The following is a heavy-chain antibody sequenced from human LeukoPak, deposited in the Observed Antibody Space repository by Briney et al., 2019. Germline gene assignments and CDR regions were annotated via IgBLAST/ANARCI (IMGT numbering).Heavy chain of an antibody. Sequence: GGSLRLSCAASGFTFSSYGMHWVRQAPGKGLEWVAVISYDGSNKYYADSVKGRFTISRDNSKNTLYLQMNSLRAEDTAVYYCAKDPGDFWSGYYSGDYYYGMDVWGQGTTVTVSS. CDR3: AKDPGDFWSGYYSGDYYYGMDV. CDR2: ISYDGSNK. V-gene: IGHV3-30*18. J-gene: IGHJ6*02. D-gene: IGHD3-3*01. CDR1: GFTFSSYG.